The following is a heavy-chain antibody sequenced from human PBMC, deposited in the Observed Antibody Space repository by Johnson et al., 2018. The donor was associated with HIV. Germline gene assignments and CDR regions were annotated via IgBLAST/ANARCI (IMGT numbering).Heavy chain of an antibody. V-gene: IGHV3-33*08. CDR1: EFTFSKYG. CDR2: IWYDGTKK. D-gene: IGHD1-14*01. Sequence: QVQLVESGGGVVQPGRSLRLSCAASEFTFSKYGMHWVRQAPGKGLEWVAIIWYDGTKKYYGDSVKGRFTISRDNSKNTLYLEMNDLRADDTAVYYCARSRQVGTPDAFDIWGQGTMVTVSS. CDR3: ARSRQVGTPDAFDI. J-gene: IGHJ3*02.